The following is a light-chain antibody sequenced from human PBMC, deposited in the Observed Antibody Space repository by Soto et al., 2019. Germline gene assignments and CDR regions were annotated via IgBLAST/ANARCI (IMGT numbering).Light chain of an antibody. Sequence: EIVMTQSPVTLSVSPGERATLSCRASQSVSSNLAWYQHKPGQAPRLLIYGASTRATGIPARFSGSGSGTEFTLTISSLQSEDFAVYYCQQYNDWLGTFGQGTKVDNK. J-gene: IGKJ1*01. CDR1: QSVSSN. CDR3: QQYNDWLGT. V-gene: IGKV3-15*01. CDR2: GAS.